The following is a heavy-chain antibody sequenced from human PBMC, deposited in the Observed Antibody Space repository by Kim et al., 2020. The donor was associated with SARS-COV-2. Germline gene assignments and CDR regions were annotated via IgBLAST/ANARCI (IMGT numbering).Heavy chain of an antibody. Sequence: SETLSLTCAVSGGSISSSNWWCWVRQPPGKGLGWIGALYHSASTNYNPSLKSRVTISVDKSKNQFSLKLSSVTAADTAVYYCARDRYYYGSGSLDYWGQGTLVTVSS. V-gene: IGHV4-4*02. J-gene: IGHJ4*02. D-gene: IGHD3-10*01. CDR2: LYHSAST. CDR3: ARDRYYYGSGSLDY. CDR1: GGSISSSNW.